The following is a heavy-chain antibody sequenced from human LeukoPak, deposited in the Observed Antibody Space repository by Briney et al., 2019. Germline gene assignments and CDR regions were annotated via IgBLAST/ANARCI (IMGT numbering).Heavy chain of an antibody. V-gene: IGHV4-4*07. CDR3: ARTPRIQLWRRNHAFDI. J-gene: IGHJ3*02. D-gene: IGHD5-18*01. CDR1: GGSISSYY. Sequence: PSETLSLTCTVSGGSISSYYWSWIRQPAGKGLEWIGRIYTSGSTNYNPSLKSRVTVSVDTSKNQFSLKLSSVTAADTAVYYCARTPRIQLWRRNHAFDIWGQGTMVTVSS. CDR2: IYTSGST.